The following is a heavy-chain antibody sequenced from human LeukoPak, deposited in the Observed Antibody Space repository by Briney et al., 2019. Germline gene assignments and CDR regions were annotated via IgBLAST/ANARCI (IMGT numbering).Heavy chain of an antibody. V-gene: IGHV3-21*04. CDR1: GFTFSSYS. J-gene: IGHJ4*02. D-gene: IGHD3-10*01. Sequence: GGSLRLSCAASGFTFSSYSMNWVRQAPGKGLEWVSSISSSSSYIYYADSVKGRFTISRDSSENTVYLQMNTLTTEDTAMYYCARAPGGLLWFGQLLWGQGTLVTVSS. CDR3: ARAPGGLLWFGQLL. CDR2: ISSSSSYI.